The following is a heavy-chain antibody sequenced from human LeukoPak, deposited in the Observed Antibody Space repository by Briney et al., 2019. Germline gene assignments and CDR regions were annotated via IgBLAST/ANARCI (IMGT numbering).Heavy chain of an antibody. CDR1: GYSFTTYW. V-gene: IGHV5-51*01. J-gene: IGHJ4*02. Sequence: GESLKIPCKGSGYSFTTYWIGWVRQMPGKGLEWMGIIYPGDSDTRYSPSFQGQVTISADKSISTAYLQWSSLKASDTAMYYCVSSRQFFFDYWGQGTLVTVSS. CDR3: VSSRQFFFDY. CDR2: IYPGDSDT. D-gene: IGHD5-24*01.